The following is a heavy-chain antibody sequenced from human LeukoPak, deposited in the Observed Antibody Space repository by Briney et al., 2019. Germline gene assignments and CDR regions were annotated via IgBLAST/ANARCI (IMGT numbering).Heavy chain of an antibody. V-gene: IGHV3-66*02. CDR3: VRGRAAERAWVEFDP. CDR2: VYSEGGT. D-gene: IGHD1-1*01. Sequence: GGSLRLSCVASGFSVTSYAVSWVRQAPGKAPEWVSLVYSEGGTHYADSVQGRFITSRDISKNTLYLQMSNLRIEDTGVYRCVRGRAAERAWVEFDPWGQGTVVTVSS. J-gene: IGHJ5*02. CDR1: GFSVTSYA.